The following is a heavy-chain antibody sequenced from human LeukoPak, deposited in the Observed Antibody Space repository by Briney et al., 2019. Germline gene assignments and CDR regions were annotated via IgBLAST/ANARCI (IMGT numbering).Heavy chain of an antibody. Sequence: ASVKVSCKASGYTFTSYAINWVRQATGQGLEWMGWMNPNSGTADYAQKFQGRVTMTRNKSTSTAYMELSSLRSEDTAVYYCSKGLCYYDSSGYSFNMDVWGKGTTVTVS. D-gene: IGHD3-22*01. CDR1: GYTFTSYA. J-gene: IGHJ6*03. V-gene: IGHV1-8*01. CDR3: SKGLCYYDSSGYSFNMDV. CDR2: MNPNSGTA.